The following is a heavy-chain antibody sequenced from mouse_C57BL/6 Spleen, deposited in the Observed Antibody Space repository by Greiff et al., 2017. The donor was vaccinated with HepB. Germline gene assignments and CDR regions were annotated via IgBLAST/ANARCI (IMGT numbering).Heavy chain of an antibody. J-gene: IGHJ4*01. CDR1: GYTFTSYW. CDR3: ARGDTTVVPHYYAMDY. V-gene: IGHV1-50*01. D-gene: IGHD1-1*01. CDR2: IDPSDSYT. Sequence: QVQLQQPGAELVKPGASVKLSCKASGYTFTSYWMQWVKQRPGQGLEWIGEIDPSDSYTNYNQKFKGKATLTVDTSSSTAYMQLSSLTSEDSAVYYCARGDTTVVPHYYAMDYWGQGTSVTVSS.